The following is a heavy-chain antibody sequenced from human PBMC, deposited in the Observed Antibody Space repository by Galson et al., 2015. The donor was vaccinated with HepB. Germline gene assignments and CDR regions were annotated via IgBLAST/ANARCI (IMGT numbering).Heavy chain of an antibody. D-gene: IGHD6-19*01. CDR2: ITGSGDNT. CDR1: GFTFHTYT. Sequence: SLRLSCAASGFTFHTYTMSWVRQAPGKGLEWVSAITGSGDNTFYAVSVQGRFTISRDNSKNTIYLELNGLRADDTALYFCARSGVAGADYWGQGTLVTVSS. J-gene: IGHJ4*02. CDR3: ARSGVAGADY. V-gene: IGHV3-23*01.